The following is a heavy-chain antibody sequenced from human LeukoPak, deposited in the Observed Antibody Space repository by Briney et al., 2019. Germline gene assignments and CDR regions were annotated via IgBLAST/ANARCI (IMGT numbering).Heavy chain of an antibody. CDR2: IKQDGSEK. J-gene: IGHJ4*02. D-gene: IGHD3-10*01. V-gene: IGHV3-7*02. Sequence: PGGSLRLSCAAFGFTFSSYWMSWVRQAPGKGLEWVANIKQDGSEKYYVDSVKGRFTISRDNAKNSLYLQMNSLRAEDTAVYYCAIPPGGYYFNWGQGTLVTVSS. CDR3: AIPPGGYYFN. CDR1: GFTFSSYW.